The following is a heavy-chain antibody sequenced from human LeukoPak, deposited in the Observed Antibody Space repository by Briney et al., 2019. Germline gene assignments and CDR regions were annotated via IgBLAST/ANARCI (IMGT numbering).Heavy chain of an antibody. V-gene: IGHV3-9*01. CDR3: AKHLTATNTYIFFGLDV. CDR2: INWNGGGT. Sequence: GGSLRLSCAATGFSFKDCGMPWVRQPPGKGLEWVSAINWNGGGTDYADSVKGRFTISRDNAKNSLYLQLSSLRPEDTALYYCAKHLTATNTYIFFGLDVWGQGTSVTVSS. D-gene: IGHD1-26*01. J-gene: IGHJ6*02. CDR1: GFSFKDCG.